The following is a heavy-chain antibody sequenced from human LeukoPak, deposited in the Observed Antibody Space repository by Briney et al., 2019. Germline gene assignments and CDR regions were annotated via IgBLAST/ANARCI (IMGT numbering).Heavy chain of an antibody. J-gene: IGHJ5*02. V-gene: IGHV4-59*08. CDR2: ISYSGST. D-gene: IGHD2-2*01. CDR3: SKHLTRPGYNWFDA. Sequence: SETLSLTCTVSGGFISSYYWSCLREPPGKGLEWIGYISYSGSTDYNPSLKSRVTISVDTSQNQVSLKLSSVTRAGTAGYYWSKHLTRPGYNWFDAWGQGDLVTVS. CDR1: GGFISSYY.